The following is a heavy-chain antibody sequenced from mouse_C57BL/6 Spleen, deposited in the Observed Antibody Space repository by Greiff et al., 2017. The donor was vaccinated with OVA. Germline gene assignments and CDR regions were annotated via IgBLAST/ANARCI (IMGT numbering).Heavy chain of an antibody. CDR2: IDPSDSYT. Sequence: QVQLQQPGAELVMPGASVKLSCKASGYTFTSYWMHWVKQRPGQGLEWIGEIDPSDSYTNYNQKFKGKSTLTVDKSSSTAYMQLSSLTSEDSAVYYCARWGLLASSMDYWGQGTSVTVSS. CDR1: GYTFTSYW. CDR3: ARWGLLASSMDY. J-gene: IGHJ4*01. V-gene: IGHV1-69*01. D-gene: IGHD6-1*01.